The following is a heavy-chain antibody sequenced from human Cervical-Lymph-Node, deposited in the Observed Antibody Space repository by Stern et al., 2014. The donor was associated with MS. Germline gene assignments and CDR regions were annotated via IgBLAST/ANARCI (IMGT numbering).Heavy chain of an antibody. CDR2: LYTSGTI. D-gene: IGHD3-10*01. CDR1: GGSLSSGTYY. CDR3: ARVPRGLRWFDP. J-gene: IGHJ5*02. V-gene: IGHV4-61*02. Sequence: QVQLQESGPGLVKPSQTLSLTCTVSGGSLSSGTYYWNWIRQPAGRGLEWIGRLYTSGTINYNPSLKGRVTISGAPSKNQFPRKLSFVTAADTAVYYCARVPRGLRWFDPWGQGTLVTVSS.